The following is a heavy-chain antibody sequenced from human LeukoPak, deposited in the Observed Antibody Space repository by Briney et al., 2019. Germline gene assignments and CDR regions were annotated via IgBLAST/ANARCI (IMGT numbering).Heavy chain of an antibody. D-gene: IGHD3-3*01. J-gene: IGHJ4*02. V-gene: IGHV4-4*07. Sequence: SETLSLTCTVSGGSISSYYWSWIRQPAGKGLEWIGRIYTSGSTNYNPSPKSRVTMSVDTSKNQFSLKLSSVTAADTAVYYCARTPLEWLFHYFDYWGQGTLVTVSS. CDR3: ARTPLEWLFHYFDY. CDR2: IYTSGST. CDR1: GGSISSYY.